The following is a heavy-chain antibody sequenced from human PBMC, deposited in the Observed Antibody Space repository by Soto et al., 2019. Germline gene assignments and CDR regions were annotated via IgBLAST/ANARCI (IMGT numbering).Heavy chain of an antibody. J-gene: IGHJ6*03. V-gene: IGHV4-59*01. CDR3: ARVINNYYYYYMDV. CDR1: GGSISSYY. Sequence: SETLSLTCTVSGGSISSYYWSWIRQPPGKGLEWIGYIYYSGSTNYNPSLKSRVTISVDTSKNQFSLKLSSVTAADTAVYYCARVINNYYYYYMDVWGKGTTVTVSS. CDR2: IYYSGST.